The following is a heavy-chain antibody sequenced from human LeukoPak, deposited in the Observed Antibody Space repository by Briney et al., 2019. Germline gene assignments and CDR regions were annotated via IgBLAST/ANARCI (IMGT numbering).Heavy chain of an antibody. V-gene: IGHV3-23*01. D-gene: IGHD5-18*01. J-gene: IGHJ4*02. CDR1: GFTFSSYA. CDR2: ISGSGGST. CDR3: ARGRRDSYGYS. Sequence: GGSLRLSCAASGFTFSSYAMSWVRQAPGKGLEWVSAISGSGGSTYYADSVKGRFTISRDNSKNTLYLQMNSLRAEDTAVYYCARGRRDSYGYSWGQGTLVTVSS.